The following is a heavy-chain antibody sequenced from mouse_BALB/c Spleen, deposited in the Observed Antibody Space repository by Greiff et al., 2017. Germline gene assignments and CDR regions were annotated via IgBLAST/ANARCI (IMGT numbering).Heavy chain of an antibody. Sequence: EVNVVESGGGLVQPGGSLKLSCAASGFTFSSYTMSWVRQTPEKRLEWVAYISNGGGSTYYPDTVKGRFTISRDNAKNTLYLQMSSLKSEDTAMYYCARHLGGDYAMDYWGQGTSVTVSS. D-gene: IGHD4-1*01. CDR2: ISNGGGST. V-gene: IGHV5-12-2*01. CDR1: GFTFSSYT. CDR3: ARHLGGDYAMDY. J-gene: IGHJ4*01.